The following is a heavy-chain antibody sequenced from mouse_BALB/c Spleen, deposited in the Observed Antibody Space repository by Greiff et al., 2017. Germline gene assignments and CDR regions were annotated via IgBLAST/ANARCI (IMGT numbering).Heavy chain of an antibody. Sequence: ESGPGLVKPSQSLSLTCSVTGYSITSGYYWNWIRQFPGNKLEWMGYISYDGSNNYNPSLTNLISITRDTSKNQFFLKLNSVTTEETATYYCAANYYGSSFFDYWGQGTTLTVSS. D-gene: IGHD1-1*01. CDR2: ISYDGSN. J-gene: IGHJ2*01. V-gene: IGHV3-6*02. CDR1: GYSITSGYY. CDR3: AANYYGSSFFDY.